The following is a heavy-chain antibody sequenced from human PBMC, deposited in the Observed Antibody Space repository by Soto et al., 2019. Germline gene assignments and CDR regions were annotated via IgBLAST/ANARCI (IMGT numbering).Heavy chain of an antibody. CDR2: INSDGSST. CDR1: GFTFSSYW. V-gene: IGHV3-74*01. Sequence: GGSLRLSCAASGFTFSSYWMHWVRQAPGKGLVWVSRINSDGSSTSYADSVKGRFTISRDNAKNTLYLQMNSLRAEDTAVYYCARWLVRGVIADYYYGMDVWGQGTTVTVSS. J-gene: IGHJ6*02. CDR3: ARWLVRGVIADYYYGMDV. D-gene: IGHD3-10*01.